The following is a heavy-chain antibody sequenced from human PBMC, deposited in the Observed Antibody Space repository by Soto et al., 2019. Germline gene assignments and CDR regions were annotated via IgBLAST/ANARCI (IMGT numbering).Heavy chain of an antibody. V-gene: IGHV3-9*01. CDR1: GFSFDDYS. D-gene: IGHD6-19*01. J-gene: IGHJ6*02. CDR3: AKESAGYSSGWHSFDV. Sequence: LRLSCLASGFSFDDYSMHWVRQAPGKGLEWVSGFSWDSSTIGYADSVKGRFTISRDNAKNSLFLQMNSLRGEDTAFYYCAKESAGYSSGWHSFDVWGQGTTVTVSS. CDR2: FSWDSSTI.